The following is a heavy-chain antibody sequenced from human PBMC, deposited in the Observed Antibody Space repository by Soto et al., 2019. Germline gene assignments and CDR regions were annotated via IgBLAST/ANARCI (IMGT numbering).Heavy chain of an antibody. V-gene: IGHV1-18*01. Sequence: QVQLVQSGAEVKNPGASVKVSCKASGYTFTRYGIGWARQAPGQGLEWMGWINTYNGNTNYAQNVQGRVTLTTDTSXXXXXXXXXXXXSXXXXXXXXXXVDVYVTPSPQDVWGQGTTVIVSS. J-gene: IGHJ6*02. CDR2: INTYNGNT. D-gene: IGHD3-16*01. CDR3: XXVDVYVTPSPQDV. CDR1: GYTFTRYG.